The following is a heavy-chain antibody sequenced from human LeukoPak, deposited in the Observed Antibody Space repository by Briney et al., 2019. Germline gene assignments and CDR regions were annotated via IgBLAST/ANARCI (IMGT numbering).Heavy chain of an antibody. J-gene: IGHJ6*04. Sequence: PSETLSLTCTVSGGSISTSSYYWGWVRQPPGKGLEWIGNIFYSGSTYYSPSLKSRVTISLDTSKNQFSLKLSSVTAADTAVYYCARTLAAAGTMHRSGMDVWGKGTTVTVSS. CDR1: GGSISTSSYY. V-gene: IGHV4-39*07. CDR3: ARTLAAAGTMHRSGMDV. D-gene: IGHD6-13*01. CDR2: IFYSGST.